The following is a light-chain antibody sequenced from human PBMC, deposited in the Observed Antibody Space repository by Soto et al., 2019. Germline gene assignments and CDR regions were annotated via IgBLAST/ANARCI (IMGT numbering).Light chain of an antibody. Sequence: EIVLTQSPGTLSLSPGERATLSCRASQSVSSSYLAWYQQKPGQAPRLLIYGASNRATGIPDRFSGNGSGTDFTLTISRLEPEDFAVFYCQQYGSSPITFGQGTRLEIK. CDR1: QSVSSSY. J-gene: IGKJ5*01. CDR3: QQYGSSPIT. CDR2: GAS. V-gene: IGKV3-20*01.